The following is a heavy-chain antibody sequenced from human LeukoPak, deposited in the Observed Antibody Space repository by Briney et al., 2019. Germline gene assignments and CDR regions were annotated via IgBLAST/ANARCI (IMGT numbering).Heavy chain of an antibody. CDR2: IYTSGST. V-gene: IGHV4-61*02. CDR3: ARGGDYYYYYMDV. Sequence: PSETLPLTCTVSGGSISSGSYYWSWIRQPAGKGLEWIGRIYTSGSTNYNPSLKSRVTISVDTSKNQFSLKLSSVTAADTAVYYCARGGDYYYYYMDVWGKGTTVTVSS. CDR1: GGSISSGSYY. D-gene: IGHD4-17*01. J-gene: IGHJ6*03.